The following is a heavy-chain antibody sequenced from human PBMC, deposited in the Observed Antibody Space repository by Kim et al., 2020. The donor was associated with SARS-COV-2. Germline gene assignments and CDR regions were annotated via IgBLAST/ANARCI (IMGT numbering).Heavy chain of an antibody. J-gene: IGHJ5*02. CDR3: ASLIAATSA. V-gene: IGHV4-4*02. CDR2: GTT. Sequence: GTTNYNPPLKSRVTMSVDKSKNQFSLKLTSVTAADTAVYYCASLIAATSAWGQGTLVTVSS. D-gene: IGHD6-25*01.